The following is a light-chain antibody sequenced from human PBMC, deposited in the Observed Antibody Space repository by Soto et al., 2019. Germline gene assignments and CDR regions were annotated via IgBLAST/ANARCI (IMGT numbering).Light chain of an antibody. J-gene: IGLJ3*02. CDR2: ANT. V-gene: IGLV1-40*01. CDR3: SSYTSSSTRV. Sequence: QSVLTQPPSVSGAPGQRVTISCTGSSSNIGAGYDAHWYQQLPGTAPRLLIYANTNRPSGVPDRFSGSKSGNTASLTISGLQAEDEADYYCSSYTSSSTRVFGGGTQLTVL. CDR1: SSNIGAGYD.